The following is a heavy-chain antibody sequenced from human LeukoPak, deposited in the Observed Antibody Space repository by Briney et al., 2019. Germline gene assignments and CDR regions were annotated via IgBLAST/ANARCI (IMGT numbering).Heavy chain of an antibody. D-gene: IGHD6-25*01. CDR1: GFTVSSNY. J-gene: IGHJ4*02. CDR3: ARPSTYSTGGY. Sequence: GGSLRLSCAASGFTVSSNYMSWVRQAPGKGLEWVSVIYSDRSTYYADSVKGRFTISRDNSKNTLYLQMDSLRAEDTAVYYCARPSTYSTGGYWGRGTLVTVSS. CDR2: IYSDRST. V-gene: IGHV3-66*04.